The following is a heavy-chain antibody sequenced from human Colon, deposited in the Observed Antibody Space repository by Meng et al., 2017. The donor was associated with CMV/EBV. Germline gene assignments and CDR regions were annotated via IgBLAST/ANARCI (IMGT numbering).Heavy chain of an antibody. J-gene: IGHJ4*02. V-gene: IGHV4-39*07. CDR1: GVSFTSTSYF. D-gene: IGHD3-10*02. CDR2: IYNSGSA. CDR3: ARVVLNFFDY. Sequence: EESGPGLVKPSEPLPLSYNVTGVSFTSTSYFWGWIRQPPGKGLEYIGSIYNSGSAYYNPSLKSRVTISLDTSKNQFSLKLSSVAAADTAMYYCARVVLNFFDYWGQGTLVTVSS.